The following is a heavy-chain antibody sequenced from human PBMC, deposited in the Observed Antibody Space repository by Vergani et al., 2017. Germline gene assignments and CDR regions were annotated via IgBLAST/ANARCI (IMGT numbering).Heavy chain of an antibody. V-gene: IGHV3-23*04. CDR3: AKSTSRLPAAGTEFDH. J-gene: IGHJ4*02. D-gene: IGHD6-13*01. CDR1: GFTFSSYS. CDR2: ISGDSGET. Sequence: EVQLVESGGGLVQPGGSLRLSCAASGFTFSSYSMNWVRQAPGKGLEWVSVISGDSGETEYGDSVKGRFVISRDNSKNMIYLEMKSLRGEDTAVYFCAKSTSRLPAAGTEFDHWGQGTRVTVSS.